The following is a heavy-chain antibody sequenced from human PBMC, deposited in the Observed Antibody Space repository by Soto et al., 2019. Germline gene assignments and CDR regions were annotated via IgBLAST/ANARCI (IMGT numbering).Heavy chain of an antibody. D-gene: IGHD1-26*01. Sequence: GASVKVSCKASGYTFTGYYMHWVRQAPGQGLEWMGWINPNSGGTNYAQKFQGWVTMTRDTSISTAYMELSRLRSDDTAVYYCARGSSIAAAGSVGATHFDYWGQGTLVTVS. CDR1: GYTFTGYY. CDR2: INPNSGGT. V-gene: IGHV1-2*04. J-gene: IGHJ4*02. CDR3: ARGSSIAAAGSVGATHFDY.